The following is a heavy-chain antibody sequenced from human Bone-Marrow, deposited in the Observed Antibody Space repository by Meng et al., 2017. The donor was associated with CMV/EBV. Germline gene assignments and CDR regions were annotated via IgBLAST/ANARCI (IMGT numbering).Heavy chain of an antibody. CDR1: DY. CDR2: IYSTGST. CDR3: ARDSRGENFWSGYWGVSWFDP. D-gene: IGHD3-3*01. J-gene: IGHJ5*02. Sequence: DYWSWIRQPPGKGLEWIGSIYSTGSTYYNPSLKSRVTISVDTSKNQFSLKLNSVTAADTAVYYCARDSRGENFWSGYWGVSWFDPWGQGSLVTVSS. V-gene: IGHV4-39*07.